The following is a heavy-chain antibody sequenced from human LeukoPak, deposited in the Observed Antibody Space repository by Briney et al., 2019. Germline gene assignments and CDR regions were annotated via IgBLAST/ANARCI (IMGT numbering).Heavy chain of an antibody. CDR1: GGSISSGGYY. V-gene: IGHV4-30-2*01. J-gene: IGHJ4*02. CDR3: ARTAIAARPD. CDR2: IYHSGST. D-gene: IGHD6-6*01. Sequence: SETLSLTCTVSGGSISSGGYYWSWIRQPPGKGLEWIGYIYHSGSTYYNPSLKSRVTISVDRSKNQFSLKLSSVTAADTAVYYCARTAIAARPDWGQGTLVTVSS.